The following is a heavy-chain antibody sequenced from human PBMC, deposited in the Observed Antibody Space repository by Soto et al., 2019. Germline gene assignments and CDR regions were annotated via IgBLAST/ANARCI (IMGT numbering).Heavy chain of an antibody. CDR1: GGSISSGGYY. CDR2: IYYSGST. V-gene: IGHV4-31*03. Sequence: SETLSLTCTVSGGSISSGGYYWSWIRQHPGKGLEWIGYIYYSGSTYYNPSLKSRVTISVDTSKNQFSLKLSSVTAADTAVYYCARDSSQAAAVIFDYWGQGTLVTVSS. J-gene: IGHJ4*02. D-gene: IGHD6-13*01. CDR3: ARDSSQAAAVIFDY.